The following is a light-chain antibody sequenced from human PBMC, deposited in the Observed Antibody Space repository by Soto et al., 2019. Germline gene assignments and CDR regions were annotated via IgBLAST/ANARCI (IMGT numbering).Light chain of an antibody. Sequence: AILITHSPSSFSSSTVYRFAITCRASQGISSYLAWYQQKPGKAPKLLIYDVSSLESGVPSRFSGSGSGTEFTLTISSLQPDDFATYYCQQYNSYPWTFGQGTKVDIK. J-gene: IGKJ1*01. V-gene: IGKV1-8*01. CDR1: QGISSY. CDR3: QQYNSYPWT. CDR2: DVS.